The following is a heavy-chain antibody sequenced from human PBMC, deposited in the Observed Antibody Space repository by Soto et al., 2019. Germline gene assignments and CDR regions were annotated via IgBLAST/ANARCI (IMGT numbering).Heavy chain of an antibody. J-gene: IGHJ6*02. CDR1: GGSISSGGYY. CDR3: ARDQPGSYDFWSGSHGMDV. D-gene: IGHD3-3*01. V-gene: IGHV4-31*03. Sequence: PSETLSLTCTVSGGSISSGGYYWSWIRQHPGKGLEWIGYIYYSGSTYYNPSLKSRVTISVDTSKNQFSLKLSSVTAADTAVYYCARDQPGSYDFWSGSHGMDVWGQGTTVTVSS. CDR2: IYYSGST.